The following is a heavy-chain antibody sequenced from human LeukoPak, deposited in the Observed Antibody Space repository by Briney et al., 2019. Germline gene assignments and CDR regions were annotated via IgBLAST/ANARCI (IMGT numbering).Heavy chain of an antibody. CDR3: AKDGYDRDVVVPAAIHFDY. J-gene: IGHJ4*02. V-gene: IGHV3-30*02. CDR2: IWYDGSNK. CDR1: GFIFSNYG. D-gene: IGHD2-2*01. Sequence: PGGSLRLSCAASGFIFSNYGMHWVRQAPGKGLEWVAVIWYDGSNKYYADSVKGRFTISRDNSKNMLYLQMNSLRAEDTAVYYCAKDGYDRDVVVPAAIHFDYWGQGTLVTVSS.